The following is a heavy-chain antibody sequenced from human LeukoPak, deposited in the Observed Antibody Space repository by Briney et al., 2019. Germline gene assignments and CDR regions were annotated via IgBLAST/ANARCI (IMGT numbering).Heavy chain of an antibody. V-gene: IGHV4-30-4*01. D-gene: IGHD3-3*01. Sequence: SETLSLTCTVSGGSISSGDYYWSWIRQPPGKGLEWIGYIYYSGSTYYNPSLKSRVTISVDTSKNQFSLKLSSVTAADTAVYYCARDERRTYDFWSGSYQREYYSSGMDVWGQGTTVTVSS. CDR2: IYYSGST. J-gene: IGHJ6*02. CDR1: GGSISSGDYY. CDR3: ARDERRTYDFWSGSYQREYYSSGMDV.